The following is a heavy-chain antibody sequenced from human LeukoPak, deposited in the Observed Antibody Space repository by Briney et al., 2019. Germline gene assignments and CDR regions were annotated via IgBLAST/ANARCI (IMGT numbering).Heavy chain of an antibody. CDR3: ARDRNTDFWSGYYTNYFDY. J-gene: IGHJ4*02. V-gene: IGHV3-30*02. CDR1: GFTFISYG. CDR2: IRYDGSNK. Sequence: GGSLRLSCAASGFTFISYGMHWVRQAPGKGLEWVAFIRYDGSNKYYADSVKGRFTISRDNAKNSLYLQMNSLRAEDTAVYYCARDRNTDFWSGYYTNYFDYWGQGTLVTVSS. D-gene: IGHD3-3*01.